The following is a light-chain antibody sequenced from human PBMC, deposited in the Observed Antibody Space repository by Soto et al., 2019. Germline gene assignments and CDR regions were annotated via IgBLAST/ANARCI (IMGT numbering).Light chain of an antibody. Sequence: DIQMTQSPSSLSASVGDRVTISCQASQDIKKYLNWYKQKPGKAPKLLIYAASNLETGVPSRFSGSGSGTYFTFTISSLQPEDFATYYCQQYDNLPPKVTFGGGTKVDIK. CDR3: QQYDNLPPKVT. CDR1: QDIKKY. J-gene: IGKJ4*01. CDR2: AAS. V-gene: IGKV1-33*01.